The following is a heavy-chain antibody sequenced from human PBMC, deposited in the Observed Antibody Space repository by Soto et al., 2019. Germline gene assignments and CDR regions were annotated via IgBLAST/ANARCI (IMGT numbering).Heavy chain of an antibody. V-gene: IGHV3-23*01. Sequence: AGSLRLSCAGSGLSFTNFAMSWVRQAPGKGLEWVAGIGASGDITWYADSVKGRLSISRDNSKNTLYLQLNSLRFEDTAVYYCAKDDFTDRGDDYFDYWGPGTLVTVSS. J-gene: IGHJ4*02. CDR1: GLSFTNFA. D-gene: IGHD2-21*02. CDR3: AKDDFTDRGDDYFDY. CDR2: IGASGDIT.